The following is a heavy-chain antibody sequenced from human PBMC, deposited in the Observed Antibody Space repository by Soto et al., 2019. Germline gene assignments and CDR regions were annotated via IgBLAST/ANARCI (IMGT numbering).Heavy chain of an antibody. CDR3: ARDEFSSTSCYGFGSASDI. CDR1: GYTFTSYG. J-gene: IGHJ3*02. D-gene: IGHD2-2*01. Sequence: APAKVSCKASGYTFTSYGINWVRQAPGEGLEWMGWSSAYNGNTNYAQKLAGRVTMTTDTATSTAYMERRSLRSDDAAVYYCARDEFSSTSCYGFGSASDIWGQGTMVTVSS. CDR2: SSAYNGNT. V-gene: IGHV1-18*04.